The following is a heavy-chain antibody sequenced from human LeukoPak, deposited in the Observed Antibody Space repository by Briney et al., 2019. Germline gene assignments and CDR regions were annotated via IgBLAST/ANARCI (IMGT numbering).Heavy chain of an antibody. J-gene: IGHJ4*02. V-gene: IGHV3-48*03. CDR1: GFTFSSYE. CDR3: ARAGTCSSTSCDGGIEY. D-gene: IGHD2-2*01. CDR2: ISSSGSTI. Sequence: GGSLRLSCAASGFTFSSYEMNWVRQAPGKGLEWVSYISSSGSTIYYADSVKGRFTISRDNAKNSLYLQMNSLRVEDTAVYYCARAGTCSSTSCDGGIEYWGQGTLVTVSS.